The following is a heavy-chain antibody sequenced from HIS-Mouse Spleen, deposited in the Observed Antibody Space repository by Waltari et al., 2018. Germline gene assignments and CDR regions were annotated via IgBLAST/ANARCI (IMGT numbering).Heavy chain of an antibody. CDR3: ARGGQRIAVAGPFFDY. D-gene: IGHD6-19*01. CDR2: INHSGST. Sequence: QVQLQQWGAGLLKPSETLSLTCAVDGGSFSGYYWSWIRQPPGKGLEWIGEINHSGSTNYNPSLKSRVTISVDTSKNQFSLKLSSVTAADTAVYYCARGGQRIAVAGPFFDYWGQGTLVTVSS. V-gene: IGHV4-34*01. CDR1: GGSFSGYY. J-gene: IGHJ4*02.